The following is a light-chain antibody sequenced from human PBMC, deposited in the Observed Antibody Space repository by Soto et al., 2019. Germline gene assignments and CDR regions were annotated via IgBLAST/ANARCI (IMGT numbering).Light chain of an antibody. CDR2: DAS. CDR3: QQYDSLPLT. CDR1: QDISNY. Sequence: DIQMTQSPSSLSASVGDRVTITCQASQDISNYLNWYQQKPGKAPKLLIFDASNLERGVSSTFSGSGHGTDFSFTIRSLQPEDIATYYCQQYDSLPLTFGGGTKVEIK. J-gene: IGKJ4*01. V-gene: IGKV1-33*01.